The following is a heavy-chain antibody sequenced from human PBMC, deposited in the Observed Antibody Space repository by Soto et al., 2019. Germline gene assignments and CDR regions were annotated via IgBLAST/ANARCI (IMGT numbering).Heavy chain of an antibody. J-gene: IGHJ5*02. Sequence: GGSLRLSCSASGFTFSSYAMHWVRQAPGKGLEYVSAISSNGGSTYYADSVKGRFTISRDNSKNTLYLQMSSLRAEDTAVYYCVKDRGLLWFGELSPFDPWGQGTLVTVSS. D-gene: IGHD3-10*01. CDR2: ISSNGGST. CDR1: GFTFSSYA. CDR3: VKDRGLLWFGELSPFDP. V-gene: IGHV3-64D*06.